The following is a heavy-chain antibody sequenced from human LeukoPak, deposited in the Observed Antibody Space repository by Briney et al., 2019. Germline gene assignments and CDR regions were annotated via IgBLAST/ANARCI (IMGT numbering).Heavy chain of an antibody. J-gene: IGHJ4*02. V-gene: IGHV3-9*01. CDR2: ISWNSGSI. CDR1: GFTFDDYA. D-gene: IGHD3-22*01. CDR3: AKGPWWSSGYPYYFDY. Sequence: GGSLRLSCAASGFTFDDYAMHWVRQAPGKGLEWVSGISWNSGSIGYADSVKGRFTISRDNAKNSLYLQMNSLRAEDTALYYCAKGPWWSSGYPYYFDYWGQGTLVTVSS.